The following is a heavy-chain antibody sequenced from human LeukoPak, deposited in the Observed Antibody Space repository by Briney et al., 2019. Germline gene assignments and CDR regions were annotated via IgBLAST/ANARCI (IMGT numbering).Heavy chain of an antibody. CDR3: ARGSGQHIVVVTAHRHFDY. CDR1: GGSISSYY. J-gene: IGHJ4*02. V-gene: IGHV4-34*01. Sequence: SETLSLTCTVSGGSISSYYWSWIRQPPGKGLEWIGEINHSGSTNYNPSLKSRVTISVDTSKNQFSLKLSSVTAADTAVYYCARGSGQHIVVVTAHRHFDYWGQGTLVTVSS. CDR2: INHSGST. D-gene: IGHD2-21*02.